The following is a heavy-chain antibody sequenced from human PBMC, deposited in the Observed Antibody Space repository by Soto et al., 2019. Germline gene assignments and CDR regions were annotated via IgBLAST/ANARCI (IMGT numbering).Heavy chain of an antibody. CDR2: IFPLTDIP. J-gene: IGHJ4*02. CDR1: GGTFRNYP. Sequence: QVQLVQSGTEVKKPGSSVKVSCKASGGTFRNYPINWVRQAPGQGLEWMGSIFPLTDIPDYAQNFQARLTSSAVKSTSTAYMELSSLTSDDTAMYFCARGPLVVLNYFESWGQGTLVTVSS. V-gene: IGHV1-69*02. CDR3: ARGPLVVLNYFES.